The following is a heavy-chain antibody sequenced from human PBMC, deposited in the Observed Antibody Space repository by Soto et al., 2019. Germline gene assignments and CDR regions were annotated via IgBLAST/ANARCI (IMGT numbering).Heavy chain of an antibody. CDR3: AKPLQQWLLQGSGVDV. Sequence: WGSLILSCASSVFSFSEYSMTWVRQAPGKGLQWVSAISGDTATTHYADSVKGRFTISIDNSRDTLYLQMNSLRVEDTAIYYCAKPLQQWLLQGSGVDVWGQGTTVTVSS. J-gene: IGHJ6*02. CDR2: ISGDTATT. CDR1: VFSFSEYS. D-gene: IGHD6-19*01. V-gene: IGHV3-23*01.